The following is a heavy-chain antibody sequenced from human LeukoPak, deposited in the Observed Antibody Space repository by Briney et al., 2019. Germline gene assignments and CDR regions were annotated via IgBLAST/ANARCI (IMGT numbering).Heavy chain of an antibody. Sequence: PSETLSLTCAVSGGSISSSNWWSWVRQPPGKGLEWIGEIYHSGSTNYNPSLKSRVTISVDTSKNQFSLKLSSVTAADTAVYYCARDSNWDSPFDLWGRGTLVTVSS. CDR3: ARDSNWDSPFDL. V-gene: IGHV4-4*02. CDR1: GGSISSSNW. J-gene: IGHJ2*01. CDR2: IYHSGST. D-gene: IGHD3-22*01.